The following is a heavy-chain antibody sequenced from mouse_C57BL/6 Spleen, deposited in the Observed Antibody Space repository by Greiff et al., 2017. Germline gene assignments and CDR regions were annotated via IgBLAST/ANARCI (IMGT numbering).Heavy chain of an antibody. CDR2: ISSGSSTI. D-gene: IGHD2-12*01. CDR1: GFTFSDYG. V-gene: IGHV5-17*01. J-gene: IGHJ3*01. CDR3: ARPYDVPAWFAC. Sequence: DVQLVESGGGLVKPGGSLKLSCAASGFTFSDYGMHWVRQAPEKGLEWVAYISSGSSTIYYADTVKGRFTISRDNAKNTLYLQMTSRRSEDTAMYYCARPYDVPAWFACWGQGTLVTVSA.